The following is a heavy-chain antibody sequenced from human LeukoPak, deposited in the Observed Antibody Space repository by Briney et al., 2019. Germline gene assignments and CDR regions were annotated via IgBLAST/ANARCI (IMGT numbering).Heavy chain of an antibody. Sequence: SETLSLTCSVSGFSISSGYDWNWIRQPPGKGLEWIGRIYTSGTTNYNTTLKSRLTMSVDTSKNQFSLRLSSVTAADTAVYYCAREDPLVAARGLDYWGQGTLVTVSS. V-gene: IGHV4-4*07. J-gene: IGHJ4*02. CDR2: IYTSGTT. CDR1: GFSISSGYD. CDR3: AREDPLVAARGLDY. D-gene: IGHD2-15*01.